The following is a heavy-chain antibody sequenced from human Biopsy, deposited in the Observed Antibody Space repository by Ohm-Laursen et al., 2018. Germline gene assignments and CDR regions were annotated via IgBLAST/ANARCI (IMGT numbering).Heavy chain of an antibody. Sequence: SLRLSCAASGFTFENYTMNWVRQAPGKGLEWVSGISWNSGSVVYADSVKGRFTISRDNAKNSLYLQMHSLRAEDTAFYYCAKASGYSSGWPIDYWGQGNLVTVSS. V-gene: IGHV3-9*01. CDR1: GFTFENYT. CDR2: ISWNSGSV. D-gene: IGHD6-19*01. J-gene: IGHJ4*02. CDR3: AKASGYSSGWPIDY.